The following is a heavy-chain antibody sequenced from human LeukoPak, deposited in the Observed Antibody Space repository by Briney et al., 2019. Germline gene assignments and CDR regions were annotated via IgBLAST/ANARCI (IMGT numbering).Heavy chain of an antibody. CDR3: TTRVGGTPDY. CDR2: ISNRDGSST. Sequence: AGGPLRLSCVGSGFSFSDYVMTWVRQAPGKGLEWVSAISNRDGSSTDYADSVKGRFTISRDNSKNTVYLQMNSVRAEDTAVYYCTTRVGGTPDYWGLGTLVTVSS. V-gene: IGHV3-23*01. CDR1: GFSFSDYV. D-gene: IGHD1-26*01. J-gene: IGHJ4*02.